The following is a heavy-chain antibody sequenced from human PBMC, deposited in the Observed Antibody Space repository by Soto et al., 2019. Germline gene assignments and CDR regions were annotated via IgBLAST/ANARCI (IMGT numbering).Heavy chain of an antibody. J-gene: IGHJ5*01. Sequence: SETLSLICSVSGGCNRSYYWSWIRQPPGKGLEWILYIYSSGTTTYNPSLESRVTISVDASNNQFYLTLRSVTAADTAVYYCARTRTGSLDSWRQGTLVTVPS. CDR2: IYSSGTT. D-gene: IGHD1-26*01. CDR1: GGCNRSYY. CDR3: ARTRTGSLDS. V-gene: IGHV4-4*09.